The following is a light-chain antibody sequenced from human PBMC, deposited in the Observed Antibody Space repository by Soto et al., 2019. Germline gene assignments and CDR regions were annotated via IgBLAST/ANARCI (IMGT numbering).Light chain of an antibody. Sequence: DIPLTQSPSTLSASVGDRVTITCRASQRIATWLAWYQHQPGSAPKLLIYGASTLESGVPSRFSGTGSGTEFTFSITSLQPEDFGTYYCQQCYMGWTFGQGTKVDI. V-gene: IGKV1-5*01. CDR2: GAS. J-gene: IGKJ1*01. CDR1: QRIATW. CDR3: QQCYMGWT.